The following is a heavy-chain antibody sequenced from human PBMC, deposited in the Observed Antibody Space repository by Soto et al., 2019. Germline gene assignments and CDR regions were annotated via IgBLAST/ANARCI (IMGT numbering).Heavy chain of an antibody. Sequence: PGGSLRLSCAASGFTFSSYAMSWVRQAPGKGLEWVSAISGSGGSTYYADSVKGRFTISRDNSKNTLYLQMNSLRAEDTAVYYCAKDQEYYYDSSGRGAFDIRGQGTMVTVS. CDR3: AKDQEYYYDSSGRGAFDI. D-gene: IGHD3-22*01. CDR1: GFTFSSYA. J-gene: IGHJ3*02. CDR2: ISGSGGST. V-gene: IGHV3-23*01.